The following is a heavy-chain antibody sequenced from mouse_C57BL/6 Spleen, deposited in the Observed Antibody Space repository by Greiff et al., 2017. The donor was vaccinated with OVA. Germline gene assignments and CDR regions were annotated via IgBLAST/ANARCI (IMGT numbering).Heavy chain of an antibody. Sequence: EVQLVESGGDLVKPGGSLKLSCAASGFTFSSYGMSWVRQTPDKRLEWVATISSGGSYTYYPDSVKGRFTISRDNAKNTLYLQMSSLKSEDTAMYYCARLGTAQASYYAMDYWGQGTSVTVSS. D-gene: IGHD3-2*02. V-gene: IGHV5-6*01. J-gene: IGHJ4*01. CDR2: ISSGGSYT. CDR1: GFTFSSYG. CDR3: ARLGTAQASYYAMDY.